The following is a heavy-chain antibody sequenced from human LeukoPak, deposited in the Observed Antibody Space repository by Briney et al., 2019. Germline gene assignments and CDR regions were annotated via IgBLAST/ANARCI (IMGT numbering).Heavy chain of an antibody. D-gene: IGHD1/OR15-1a*01. J-gene: IGHJ4*02. Sequence: PGGSLRLSCAASGFTFSSYSMNWVRQAPGKGLEWVSSVSSSSSYIYYADSVKGRFTISRDNAKNSLYLQMNSLRAEDTAVYYCAKVGEYITGTPDYWGQGTLVTVSS. CDR3: AKVGEYITGTPDY. V-gene: IGHV3-21*01. CDR2: VSSSSSYI. CDR1: GFTFSSYS.